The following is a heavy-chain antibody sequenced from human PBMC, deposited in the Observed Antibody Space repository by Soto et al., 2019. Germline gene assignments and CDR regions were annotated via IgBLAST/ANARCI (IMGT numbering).Heavy chain of an antibody. CDR1: GFTFSSYS. V-gene: IGHV3-48*02. CDR2: ISSSSSTI. D-gene: IGHD5-12*01. J-gene: IGHJ6*02. CDR3: APPPELATTSRYYYLLNV. Sequence: GGSLRLSCAASGFTFSSYSMNWVRQAPGKGLEWVSYISSSSSTIYYADSVKGRFTISRDNAKNSLYLQINRLRDEDTAVYFCAPPPELATTSRYYYLLNVWGRGTTVTVAS.